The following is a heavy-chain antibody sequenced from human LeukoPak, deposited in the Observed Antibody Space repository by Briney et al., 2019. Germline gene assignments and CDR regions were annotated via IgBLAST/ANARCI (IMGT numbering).Heavy chain of an antibody. CDR3: AKDTNYYDFWSGYQNAYYFDY. V-gene: IGHV3-30*18. CDR1: GFTFGSYG. D-gene: IGHD3-3*01. Sequence: GGSLRLSCAASGFTFGSYGMHWVRQAPGKGLEWVAVISYDGSNKYYADSVKGRFTISRDNSKNTLYLQMNSLRAEDTAVYYCAKDTNYYDFWSGYQNAYYFDYWGQGTLVTVSS. CDR2: ISYDGSNK. J-gene: IGHJ4*02.